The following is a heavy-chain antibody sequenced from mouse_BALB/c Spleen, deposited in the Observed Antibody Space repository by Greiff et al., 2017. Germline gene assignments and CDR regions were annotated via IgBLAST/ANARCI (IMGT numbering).Heavy chain of an antibody. V-gene: IGHV1-18*01. CDR1: GFTFIDYY. J-gene: IGHJ2*01. D-gene: IGHD2-10*02. Sequence: EVQLQQSGPVLVKPGASVKIPCKASGFTFIDYYMDWVQQSHGKSLEWIGDINPNNGGTIYDQKFKGKATLTVDKTSSTAYMEHGSLTSEDTADYYCARWYGNVDYWGQGTTLTVSA. CDR2: INPNNGGT. CDR3: ARWYGNVDY.